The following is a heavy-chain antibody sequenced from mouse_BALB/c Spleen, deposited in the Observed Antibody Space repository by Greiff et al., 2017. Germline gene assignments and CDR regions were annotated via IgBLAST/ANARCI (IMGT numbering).Heavy chain of an antibody. V-gene: IGHV5-9-4*01. CDR3: AREVAGSAWFAY. CDR2: ISSGGSYT. Sequence: EVQLVESGGGLVKPGGSLKLSCAASGFTFSSYAMSWVRQSPEKRLEWVAEISSGGSYTYYPDTVTGRFTISRDNAKNTLYLEMSSLRSEDTAMYYCAREVAGSAWFAYWGQGTLVTVSA. CDR1: GFTFSSYA. D-gene: IGHD1-1*02. J-gene: IGHJ3*01.